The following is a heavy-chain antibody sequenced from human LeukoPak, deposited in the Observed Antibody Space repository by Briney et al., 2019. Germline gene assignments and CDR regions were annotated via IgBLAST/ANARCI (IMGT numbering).Heavy chain of an antibody. V-gene: IGHV3-48*03. J-gene: IGHJ5*02. CDR1: GFTFSSYE. Sequence: GGSLRLSCVASGFTFSSYEMNWVRQAPGKGLEWVSYISSSGSTIYYADSVKGRFTISRDNAKNSLYLQMNSLRAEDTAVYYCARDSRNDWFDPWGQGTLVTVSS. CDR2: ISSSGSTI. D-gene: IGHD1-1*01. CDR3: ARDSRNDWFDP.